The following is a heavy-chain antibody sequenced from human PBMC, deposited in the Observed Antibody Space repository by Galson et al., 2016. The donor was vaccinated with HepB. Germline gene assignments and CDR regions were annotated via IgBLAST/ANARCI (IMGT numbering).Heavy chain of an antibody. CDR1: GLTFSRNG. D-gene: IGHD3-10*01. J-gene: IGHJ4*02. V-gene: IGHV3-48*02. CDR2: ITSDSRNI. Sequence: SLRLSCEGSGLTFSRNGTGWVRQAPGKGLEWMSYITSDSRNINYADTVQGRFTISRDNGTNSLYLQMNSLRDEDTAVYYCARGRCYNDWCDSGFCPFDYWGQGTLVTVSS. CDR3: ARGRCYNDWCDSGFCPFDY.